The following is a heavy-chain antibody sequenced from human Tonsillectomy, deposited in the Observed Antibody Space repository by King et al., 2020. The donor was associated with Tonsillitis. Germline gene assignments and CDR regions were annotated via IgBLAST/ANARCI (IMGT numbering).Heavy chain of an antibody. D-gene: IGHD2-2*01. J-gene: IGHJ4*02. CDR1: GFTFSSYA. V-gene: IGHV3-64D*06. CDR3: VKDSPAGGPDY. CDR2: ISSNGGST. Sequence: VQLVQSGGGLVQPGGSLRLSCSASGFTFSSYAMHWVRQAPGKGLEYVAAISSNGGSTYYADSVKGRFTISRDNTKNTLYLQMSSLRAEDTAVYYCVKDSPAGGPDYWGQGTLVTVSS.